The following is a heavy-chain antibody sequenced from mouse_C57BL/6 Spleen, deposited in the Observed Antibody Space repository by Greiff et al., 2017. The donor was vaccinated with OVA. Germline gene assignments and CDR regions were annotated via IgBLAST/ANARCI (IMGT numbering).Heavy chain of an antibody. CDR1: GFTLTSYA. J-gene: IGHJ4*01. CDR3: ARYRPYDGYERCAMDY. CDR2: IWTGGGT. D-gene: IGHD2-3*01. Sequence: VHLVESGPGLVAPSQSLSISCTVSGFTLTSYAISWVRQPPGKGLEWLGVIWTGGGTNYYSALKSRLSISIDNSKSQVFFKMNSLQTDDTARDYCARYRPYDGYERCAMDYWGQGTSVTVSS. V-gene: IGHV2-9-1*01.